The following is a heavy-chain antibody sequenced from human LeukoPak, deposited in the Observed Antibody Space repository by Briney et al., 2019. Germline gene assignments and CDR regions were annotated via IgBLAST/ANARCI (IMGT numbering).Heavy chain of an antibody. D-gene: IGHD3-22*01. Sequence: GGSLRLSCAASGFTFSSYAMSWVRQAPGEGLEWVSAISGSGGSTYYADSVKGRFTISRDNSKNTLYLQMNSLRAEDTAVYYCAKRDSNLHYYDSSGYPSWGQGTPVTVSS. J-gene: IGHJ4*02. CDR3: AKRDSNLHYYDSSGYPS. CDR1: GFTFSSYA. CDR2: ISGSGGST. V-gene: IGHV3-23*01.